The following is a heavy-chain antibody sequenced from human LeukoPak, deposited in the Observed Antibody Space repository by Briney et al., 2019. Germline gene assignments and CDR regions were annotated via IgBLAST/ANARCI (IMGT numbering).Heavy chain of an antibody. CDR2: ITPNSGGT. CDR3: ASTTPYCTNGVCYMGMDV. J-gene: IGHJ6*02. D-gene: IGHD2-8*01. V-gene: IGHV1-2*02. Sequence: GASVKVSCKASGYTFTGYYMHWVRQAPGQGLEWMGWITPNSGGTNYAQKFQGRVTMTRDTSISTAYMELSRLRSDDTAVYYCASTTPYCTNGVCYMGMDVWGQGTTVTVSS. CDR1: GYTFTGYY.